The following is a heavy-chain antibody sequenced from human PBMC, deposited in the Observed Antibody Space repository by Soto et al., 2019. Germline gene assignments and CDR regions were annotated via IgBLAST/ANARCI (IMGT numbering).Heavy chain of an antibody. CDR3: ARRSDTGLEY. V-gene: IGHV4-59*01. CDR2: IYYSGST. CDR1: GGSISSYY. J-gene: IGHJ4*02. Sequence: NTSETLSLTCTVSGGSISSYYWSWIRQPPGKGLEWIGYIYYSGSTNYNPSLKSRVTISVDTSKNQFSLKLSSVTAADTAVYYCARRSDTGLEYWGQGTLVTVSS. D-gene: IGHD3-22*01.